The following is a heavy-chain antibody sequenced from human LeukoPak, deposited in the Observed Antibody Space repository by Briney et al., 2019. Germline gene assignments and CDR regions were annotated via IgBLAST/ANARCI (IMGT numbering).Heavy chain of an antibody. J-gene: IGHJ6*02. CDR3: AKDLCGGDCYPLQFLYYYGMDV. Sequence: GGSLRLSCAASGFTFSSYAMSWVRQAPWKGLEWVSAISGSGGNTYYADSVKGRFTISRDNSKNTLYLQMSSLRAEDTAMYYCAKDLCGGDCYPLQFLYYYGMDVWGQGTTVTVSS. CDR2: ISGSGGNT. CDR1: GFTFSSYA. V-gene: IGHV3-23*01. D-gene: IGHD2-21*02.